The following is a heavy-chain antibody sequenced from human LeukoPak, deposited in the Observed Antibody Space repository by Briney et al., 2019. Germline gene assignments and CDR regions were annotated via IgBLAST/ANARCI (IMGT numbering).Heavy chain of an antibody. V-gene: IGHV3-30-3*01. CDR3: ARVENSGSYFDY. Sequence: GGSLRLSCAASGFTFSSYAMHWVRQAPGKGLEWVAVISYDGSNKYYADSVKGRFTISRDNSKNTLYLQMNSLRAEDTAVYYCARVENSGSYFDYWGQGTLVTVSS. D-gene: IGHD1-26*01. CDR2: ISYDGSNK. J-gene: IGHJ4*02. CDR1: GFTFSSYA.